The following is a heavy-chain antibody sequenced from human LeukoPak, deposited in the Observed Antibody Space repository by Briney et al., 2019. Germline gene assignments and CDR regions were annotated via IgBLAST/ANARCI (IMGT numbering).Heavy chain of an antibody. V-gene: IGHV3-23*01. CDR3: AKAPFSSSWYYFDY. Sequence: GGSLRLSCAASGFTFTTYAMSWVRQAPGKGLEWVSGISGLGDNTYYVDSVKGRFTISRDNAKNSLSLQMNSLKPEDTALYYCAKAPFSSSWYYFDYWGQGTLVTVSS. D-gene: IGHD6-13*01. J-gene: IGHJ4*02. CDR1: GFTFTTYA. CDR2: ISGLGDNT.